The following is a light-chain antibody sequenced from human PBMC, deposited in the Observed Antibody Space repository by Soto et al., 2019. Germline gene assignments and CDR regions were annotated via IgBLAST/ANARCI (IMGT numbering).Light chain of an antibody. CDR3: QRYGSLPLT. Sequence: EIVLTQSPGTLSLSPGERATLSCRASQSVGNTYLAWYQHKPGQPPRLLIYGASSRATGIPDRFSGSGSGTVFTLSISRLEPEDFAVYYCQRYGSLPLTFGGGTKVEIK. V-gene: IGKV3-20*01. J-gene: IGKJ4*01. CDR2: GAS. CDR1: QSVGNTY.